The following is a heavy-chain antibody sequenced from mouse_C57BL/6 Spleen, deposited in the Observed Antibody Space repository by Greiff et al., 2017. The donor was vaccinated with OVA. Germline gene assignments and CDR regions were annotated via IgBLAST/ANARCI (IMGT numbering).Heavy chain of an antibody. CDR2: ISSGGSYT. CDR1: GFTFSSYG. D-gene: IGHD2-3*01. J-gene: IGHJ2*01. CDR3: ARLGWDDAYFDY. V-gene: IGHV5-6*01. Sequence: EVKLVESGGDLVKPGGSLKLSCAASGFTFSSYGMSWVRQTPDKRLEWVATISSGGSYTYYPDSVKGRFTISRDNAKNTLYLQMSSLKSEDTAMYYCARLGWDDAYFDYWGQGTTLTVSS.